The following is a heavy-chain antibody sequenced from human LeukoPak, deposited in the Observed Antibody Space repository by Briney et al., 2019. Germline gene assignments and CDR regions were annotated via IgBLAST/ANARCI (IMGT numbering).Heavy chain of an antibody. CDR2: ISGSGGST. V-gene: IGHV3-23*01. D-gene: IGHD6-13*01. J-gene: IGHJ6*02. CDR3: ARAGYSSTAMGV. Sequence: PGGSLRLSCAASGFTFSSYAMSWVRQAPGKGLEWVSAISGSGGSTYYADSVKGRFTISRDNSKNTLYLQMNSLRAEDTAVYYCARAGYSSTAMGVWGQGTTVTVSS. CDR1: GFTFSSYA.